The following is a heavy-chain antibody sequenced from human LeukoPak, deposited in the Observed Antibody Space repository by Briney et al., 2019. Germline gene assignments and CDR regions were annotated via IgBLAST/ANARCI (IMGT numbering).Heavy chain of an antibody. Sequence: SEALSLTCTVSGGSTSSDYWSWIRQSPGKGLEWVGYVYSSGDTGKNPSLKSRVTILLDTSKNQCSLKLTSVSAADTAVYYCARLKLGAYFDLWGRGTLVTVSS. CDR2: VYSSGDT. CDR1: GGSTSSDY. J-gene: IGHJ2*01. V-gene: IGHV4-59*08. CDR3: ARLKLGAYFDL. D-gene: IGHD3-16*01.